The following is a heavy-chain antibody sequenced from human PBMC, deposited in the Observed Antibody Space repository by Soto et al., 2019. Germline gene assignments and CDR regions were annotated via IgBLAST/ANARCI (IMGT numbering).Heavy chain of an antibody. CDR3: ARGTTIYYGMDV. D-gene: IGHD4-4*01. V-gene: IGHV3-53*01. J-gene: IGHJ6*02. Sequence: SLRLSCAASGFTVSSNYMSWVRQAPGKGLEWVSVIYSGGSTYYADSVKGRFTISRDNSKNTLYLQMNSLRAEDTAVYYCARGTTIYYGMDVWGQGTTVTVSS. CDR1: GFTVSSNY. CDR2: IYSGGST.